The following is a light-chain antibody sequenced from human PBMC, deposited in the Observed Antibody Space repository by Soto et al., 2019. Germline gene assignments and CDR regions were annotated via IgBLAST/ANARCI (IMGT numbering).Light chain of an antibody. CDR1: QSISTE. J-gene: IGKJ2*01. CDR2: SAS. CDR3: QQGHNWPLT. Sequence: DIGMTQSPATLSVSPGERATLSCRASQSISTELAWYQQKPGQPPRLLIYSASTRPTGVPARFNGSGSGSEFTLTISGLQSEDFAVYYCQQGHNWPLTFGQGTRLEI. V-gene: IGKV3-15*01.